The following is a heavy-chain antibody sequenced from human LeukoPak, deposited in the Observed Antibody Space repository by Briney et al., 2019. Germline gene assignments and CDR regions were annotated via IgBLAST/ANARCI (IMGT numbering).Heavy chain of an antibody. Sequence: GGSLRLSCAASGFTFSSYSMNWVRQAPGKGLEWVSSISSSSYIYYADSVKGRSTISRDNAKNSLYLQMNSLRAEDTAVYYCAREGCFGSRCYSSTPSWYYYYMDVWGKGTTVTVSS. CDR3: AREGCFGSRCYSSTPSWYYYYMDV. CDR2: ISSSSYI. CDR1: GFTFSSYS. D-gene: IGHD2-21*02. J-gene: IGHJ6*03. V-gene: IGHV3-21*01.